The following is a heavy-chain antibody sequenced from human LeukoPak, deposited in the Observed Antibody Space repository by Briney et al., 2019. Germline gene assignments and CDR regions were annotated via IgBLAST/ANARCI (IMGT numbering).Heavy chain of an antibody. CDR1: GFTFSSYS. D-gene: IGHD1-7*01. J-gene: IGHJ4*02. CDR2: ISSSSSYI. CDR3: ARAHNWKYGTFDY. V-gene: IGHV3-21*01. Sequence: GGSLRLSCVASGFTFSSYSMNWVRQAPGKGLEWVSCISSSSSYIYYADSVKGRFTISRDNAKNSLYLQMNSLRAEDTAVYYCARAHNWKYGTFDYWGQGTLVTVSS.